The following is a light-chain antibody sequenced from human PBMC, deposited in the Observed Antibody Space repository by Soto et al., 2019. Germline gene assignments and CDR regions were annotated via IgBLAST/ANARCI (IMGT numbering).Light chain of an antibody. J-gene: IGLJ2*01. CDR2: DVS. Sequence: QSALTQPASVSGSPGQAITISCSGTSSDVGGYNYGSWYQQHPGKAPKLIIDDVSNRPSGLSNRFSGSRAGNTASLTISGLQAEDEADYYCSSHRGSSTLVVFGGGTKLTVL. CDR3: SSHRGSSTLVV. CDR1: SSDVGGYNY. V-gene: IGLV2-14*01.